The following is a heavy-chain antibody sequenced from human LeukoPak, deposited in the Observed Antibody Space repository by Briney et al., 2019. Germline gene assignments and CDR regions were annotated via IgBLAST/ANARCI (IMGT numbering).Heavy chain of an antibody. CDR1: GYSFTTYS. D-gene: IGHD5-18*01. V-gene: IGHV1-46*01. J-gene: IGHJ4*02. Sequence: ASVKVSCKASGYSFTTYSMYWVRQAPGQGLEWMGIINPSGGSTTFAQKFQGRVIMTRDTFTSTVYMEVRSLRSEDTAVYYCARGQGDSYGAPLDYWGQGTLVTVSS. CDR2: INPSGGST. CDR3: ARGQGDSYGAPLDY.